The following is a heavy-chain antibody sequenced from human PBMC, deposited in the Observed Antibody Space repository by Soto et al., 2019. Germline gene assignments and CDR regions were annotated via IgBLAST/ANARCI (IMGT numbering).Heavy chain of an antibody. CDR3: ASITNSSSRLSWFDP. V-gene: IGHV4-31*02. CDR2: IQYRGIT. D-gene: IGHD6-6*01. J-gene: IGHJ5*02. Sequence: PSETLSLTNTVSEDSISSGGFYWSWIRQFPGKGLEWIGFIQYRGITNYNPSLKSRVTISVDTSKNQFSLKLSSVTAADTAVYYCASITNSSSRLSWFDPWGQGTLVTVSS. CDR1: EDSISSGGFY.